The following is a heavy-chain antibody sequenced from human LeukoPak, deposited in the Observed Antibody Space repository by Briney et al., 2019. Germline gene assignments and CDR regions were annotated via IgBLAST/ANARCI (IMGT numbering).Heavy chain of an antibody. CDR2: IIPILGTT. V-gene: IGHV1-69*13. CDR1: GGTFSTYA. D-gene: IGHD4/OR15-4a*01. J-gene: IGHJ6*03. Sequence: SVKVSCKASGGTFSTYAISWVRQAPGQGLEWMGGIIPILGTTNYVQKYQGRVTITAYEFTSTAYMELSSLSFEDTAVYYCARHNRDYGYYYSMDVWGKGTTVTISS. CDR3: ARHNRDYGYYYSMDV.